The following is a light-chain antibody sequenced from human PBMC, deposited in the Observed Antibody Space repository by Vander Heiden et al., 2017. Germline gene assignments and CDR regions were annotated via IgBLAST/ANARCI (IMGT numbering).Light chain of an antibody. CDR1: QGISSY. CDR3: QQLNSDPLT. V-gene: IGKV1-9*01. CDR2: AAS. Sequence: DLQLTQSPSFLSASVGDRVTITCRASQGISSYLAWYQQKPGKAPKLLIYAASTLQSGVPSRFSGSGSGTEFTLTISSLQPEDFATYYCQQLNSDPLTFGQGTKLEIK. J-gene: IGKJ2*01.